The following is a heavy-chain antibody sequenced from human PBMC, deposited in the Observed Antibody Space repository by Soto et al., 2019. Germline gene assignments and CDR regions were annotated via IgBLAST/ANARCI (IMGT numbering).Heavy chain of an antibody. V-gene: IGHV1-69*13. J-gene: IGHJ3*02. Sequence: GASVQVSCKASGGTFSSYAISWVRQAPGQGLEWMGGIIPIFGTANYAQKFQGRVTITADESTSTAYMELSSLRSEDTAVYYCARGSYYDSSGYYCAFDIWGQGTMVTVSS. CDR1: GGTFSSYA. CDR3: ARGSYYDSSGYYCAFDI. CDR2: IIPIFGTA. D-gene: IGHD3-22*01.